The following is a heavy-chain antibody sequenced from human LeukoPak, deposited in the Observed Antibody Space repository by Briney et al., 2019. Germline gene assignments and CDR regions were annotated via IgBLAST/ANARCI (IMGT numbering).Heavy chain of an antibody. Sequence: GGSRRLSCAASGFTFSSYATSWVRQAPGKGQEWVSAISGSGGSTYYADSVKGRFTISRDNSKNTLYLQMNSLRAEDTAVYYCAKDARGYSWYYYMDVWGKGTTVTVSS. CDR2: ISGSGGST. V-gene: IGHV3-23*01. CDR3: AKDARGYSWYYYMDV. CDR1: GFTFSSYA. J-gene: IGHJ6*03. D-gene: IGHD5-12*01.